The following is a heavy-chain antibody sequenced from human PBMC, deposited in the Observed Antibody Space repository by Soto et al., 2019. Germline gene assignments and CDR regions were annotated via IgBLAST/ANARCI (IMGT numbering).Heavy chain of an antibody. CDR2: ISGSGSST. CDR1: GFTFSSYA. CDR3: AKDPLPGGGSYLLGYGMDV. D-gene: IGHD1-26*01. J-gene: IGHJ6*02. Sequence: GGSLRLSCAASGFTFSSYAMSWVRQAPGKGLEWVSAISGSGSSTYYADSVKGRFTISRDNSKNTLYLQMNSLRAEDTAVYYCAKDPLPGGGSYLLGYGMDVWGQGTTVTVSS. V-gene: IGHV3-23*01.